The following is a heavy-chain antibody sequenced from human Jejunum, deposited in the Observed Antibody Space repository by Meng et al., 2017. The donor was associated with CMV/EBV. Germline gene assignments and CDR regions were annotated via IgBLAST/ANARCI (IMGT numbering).Heavy chain of an antibody. CDR1: GFSVSDSY. V-gene: IGHV3-66*01. CDR2: MHSGGDT. D-gene: IGHD3-10*01. Sequence: EMRVGESGGGLVQPGGSLRLSCAVSGFSVSDSYMNWVRQAPEKGLEWVSVMHSGGDTYYAESVKGRFTISRDDSKNTIYLQMNNLKTEDTALYYCARGEGVPPGEWGQGTLVTVSS. J-gene: IGHJ4*02. CDR3: ARGEGVPPGE.